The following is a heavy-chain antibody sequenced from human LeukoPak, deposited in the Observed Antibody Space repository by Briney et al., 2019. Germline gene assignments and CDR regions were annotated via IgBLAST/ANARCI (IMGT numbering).Heavy chain of an antibody. Sequence: NASETLSLTCTVSGGSISSSSYYWGWIRQPPGKGLEWIGSIYYSGSTYYNPSLKSRVTISVDTSKNQFSLKLSSVTAADTAVYYCARHPGQLLLYPGPSWFDPWGQGTLVTVSS. V-gene: IGHV4-39*01. CDR2: IYYSGST. CDR3: ARHPGQLLLYPGPSWFDP. CDR1: GGSISSSSYY. D-gene: IGHD2-2*02. J-gene: IGHJ5*02.